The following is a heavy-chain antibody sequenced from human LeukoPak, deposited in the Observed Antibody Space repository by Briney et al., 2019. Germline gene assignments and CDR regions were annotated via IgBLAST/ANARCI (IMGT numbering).Heavy chain of an antibody. J-gene: IGHJ3*02. CDR1: DDSFSSHY. CDR2: ISYIGST. V-gene: IGHV4-59*11. D-gene: IGHD4-17*01. CDR3: ARDLVTVTKGFDI. Sequence: SETLSLTCAVSDDSFSSHYWTWIRQPPGKGLEWIGYISYIGSTNYNPSLKSRVTISIDTSRNQFSLRLSSVTAADTAVYYCARDLVTVTKGFDIWGQGTMVSVS.